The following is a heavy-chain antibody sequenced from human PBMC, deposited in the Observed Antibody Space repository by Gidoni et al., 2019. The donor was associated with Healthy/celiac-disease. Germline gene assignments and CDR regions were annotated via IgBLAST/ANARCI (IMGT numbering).Heavy chain of an antibody. CDR2: IWYDGSNK. CDR3: ARESPDVSGAFDI. CDR1: GFTVSSYG. V-gene: IGHV3-33*01. Sequence: QVQLVESGGGVVQPGRSLRLSCAASGFTVSSYGMHWVRQAPGKGLEWLAVIWYDGSNKYYADSVKGRFTISRDNSKNTLYLQMNSLRAEDTAVYYCARESPDVSGAFDIWGQGTMVTVSS. J-gene: IGHJ3*02.